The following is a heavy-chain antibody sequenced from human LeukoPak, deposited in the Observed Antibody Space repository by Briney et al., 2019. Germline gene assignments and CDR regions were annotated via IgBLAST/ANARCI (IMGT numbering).Heavy chain of an antibody. CDR1: GGTFSSYA. V-gene: IGHV1-69*13. CDR2: IIPILGTA. J-gene: IGHJ4*02. Sequence: GASVKVSCKASGGTFSSYAISWVRQAPGQGLEWMGGIIPILGTANYAQKFQGRVTITADESTSTAYMELSSLRSEDTAVYYCARGGVQGFDYWGQGTLVTVSS. D-gene: IGHD3-16*01. CDR3: ARGGVQGFDY.